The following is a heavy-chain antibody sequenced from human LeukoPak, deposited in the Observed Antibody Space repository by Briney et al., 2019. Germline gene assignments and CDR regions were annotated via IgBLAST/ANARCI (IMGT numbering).Heavy chain of an antibody. Sequence: TGGSLRLSCAASGFTFSGSAMHWVRQASGKGLEWVGRIRSKADSYATTYAASVRGRFAISRDDSKNTAYLQMISLKTEDTGVYYCTREYSSGWPFDYWGQGTLVTVSS. CDR3: TREYSSGWPFDY. CDR2: IRSKADSYAT. J-gene: IGHJ4*02. CDR1: GFTFSGSA. V-gene: IGHV3-73*01. D-gene: IGHD6-19*01.